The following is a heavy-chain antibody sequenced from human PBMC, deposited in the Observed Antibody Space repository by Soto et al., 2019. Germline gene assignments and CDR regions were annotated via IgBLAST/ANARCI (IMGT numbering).Heavy chain of an antibody. Sequence: QLQLQESGPGLVKPSETLSLTCTVSGGSISSSSYYWGWIRQPPGKGLEWIGSIYYSGSTYYNPSLKSRVTISVDASKNQFSLKLSSVTAADTAVYYCARLTGYSYVLGWGQGTLVTVSS. D-gene: IGHD5-18*01. CDR2: IYYSGST. J-gene: IGHJ4*02. V-gene: IGHV4-39*01. CDR3: ARLTGYSYVLG. CDR1: GGSISSSSYY.